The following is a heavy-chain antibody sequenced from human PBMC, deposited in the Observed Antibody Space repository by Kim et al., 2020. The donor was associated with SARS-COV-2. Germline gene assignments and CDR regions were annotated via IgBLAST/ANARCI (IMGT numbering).Heavy chain of an antibody. J-gene: IGHJ1*01. CDR1: GFSFRSYA. D-gene: IGHD1-1*01. CDR3: AKDPTGGINY. CDR2: ISATGGST. V-gene: IGHV3-23*01. Sequence: GGSLRLSCAASGFSFRSYAVNWVRQAPGKGLEWVSAISATGGSTYYAGSVKGRFTISRDNSKNTLYLQMNSLRDEDTALYYCAKDPTGGINYWGQGTLVTVSS.